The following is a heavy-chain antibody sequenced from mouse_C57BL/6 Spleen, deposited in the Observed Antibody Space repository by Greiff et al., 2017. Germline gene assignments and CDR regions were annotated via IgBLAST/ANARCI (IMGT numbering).Heavy chain of an antibody. Sequence: VKLMESGPELVKPGASVKISCKASGYAFSSSWMNWVKQRPGKGLEWIGRIYPGDGDTNYNGKFKGKATLTADKSSSTAYMQLSSLTSEDSAVYFCARKDYDYDDGYAMDYWGQGTSVTVSS. CDR3: ARKDYDYDDGYAMDY. CDR1: GYAFSSSW. CDR2: IYPGDGDT. D-gene: IGHD2-4*01. V-gene: IGHV1-82*01. J-gene: IGHJ4*01.